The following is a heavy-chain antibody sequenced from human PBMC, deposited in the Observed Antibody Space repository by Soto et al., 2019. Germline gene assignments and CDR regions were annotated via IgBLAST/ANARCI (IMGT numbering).Heavy chain of an antibody. CDR3: ARGARYDYVISCYYSDHACYI. CDR1: GYTFTSYG. J-gene: IGHJ3*02. CDR2: ISAYNGNT. Sequence: QVQLVQSGAAVKKPGASVKVSCKASGYTFTSYGISWVRQAPGQGLEWMGWISAYNGNTNYAQKLQGRVTMTTATTMSRVDMGLRSGRSDDTAVYYCARGARYDYVISCYYSDHACYIWGQGTMVTVFS. V-gene: IGHV1-18*01. D-gene: IGHD3-22*01.